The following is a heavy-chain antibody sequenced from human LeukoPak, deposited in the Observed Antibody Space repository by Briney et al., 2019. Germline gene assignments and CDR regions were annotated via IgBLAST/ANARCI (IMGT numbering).Heavy chain of an antibody. D-gene: IGHD3-10*01. CDR1: GGSISSYY. CDR3: ARVGTYGSGSYLSWLDY. CDR2: IYYSGST. J-gene: IGHJ4*02. Sequence: SETLSLTCTVSGGSISSYYWSWIRQPPGKGLEWIGYIYYSGSTNYNPSLKSRVTISVDTSKNQFSLKLSSVTAADTAVYYCARVGTYGSGSYLSWLDYWGQGTLVTVSS. V-gene: IGHV4-59*01.